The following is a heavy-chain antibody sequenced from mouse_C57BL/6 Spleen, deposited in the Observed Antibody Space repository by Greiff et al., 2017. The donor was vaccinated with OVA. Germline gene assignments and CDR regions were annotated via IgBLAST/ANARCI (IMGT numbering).Heavy chain of an antibody. D-gene: IGHD1-1*01. CDR2: ILPGSGST. V-gene: IGHV1-9*01. J-gene: IGHJ1*03. CDR3: ARVTTVVERYFDV. Sequence: VQRVASGAELMKPGASVKLPCKATVYTFTGYWIEWVKQRPGHGLAWIGEILPGSGSTNYNEKFKGKATFTADTSSNTAYMQLSSLTTEDSAIYYCARVTTVVERYFDVWGTGTTVTVSS. CDR1: VYTFTGYW.